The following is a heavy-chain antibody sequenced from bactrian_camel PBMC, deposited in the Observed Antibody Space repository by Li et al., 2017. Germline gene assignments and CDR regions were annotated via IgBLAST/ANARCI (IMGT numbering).Heavy chain of an antibody. CDR2: LDADGTT. D-gene: IGHD4*01. CDR1: RTTHVTLC. CDR3: AATRACTWRPHLELNEYVY. V-gene: IGHV3S53*01. Sequence: HVQLVESGGGTVQTGGSTRLSCSVARTTHVTLCLAWFRQSPGQKREGVALLDADGTTTYADSVNGRFTISQDNAENSLHLQMNSLKLEDTALYYCAATRACTWRPHLELNEYVYWGQGTQVTVS. J-gene: IGHJ4*01.